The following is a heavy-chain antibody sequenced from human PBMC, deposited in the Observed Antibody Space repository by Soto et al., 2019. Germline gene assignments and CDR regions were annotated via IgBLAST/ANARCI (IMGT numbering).Heavy chain of an antibody. CDR2: ISGSGSTT. Sequence: ETLSLTCTVSGGAISRYYWNWVRQPPGKGLEWVSAISGSGSTTYYADSVKGRFTISRDNSENTLFLQMNSLRAEDTVVYYCAYFTALNYYYGMDVWGQGTTVTVSS. D-gene: IGHD1-26*01. CDR3: AYFTALNYYYGMDV. J-gene: IGHJ6*02. CDR1: GGAISRYY. V-gene: IGHV3-23*01.